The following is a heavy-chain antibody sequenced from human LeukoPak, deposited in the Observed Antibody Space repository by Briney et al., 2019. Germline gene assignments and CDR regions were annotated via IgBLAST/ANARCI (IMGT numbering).Heavy chain of an antibody. D-gene: IGHD2-15*01. CDR3: AKEFPAAQVYCSGGSCYHNWFDP. V-gene: IGHV3-30*18. J-gene: IGHJ5*02. Sequence: PGRSLRLSCAASGFTFSSYGMHWVRQAPGKGLEWVAVISYDGSNKYYADSVKGRFTISRDNFKNTLYLQMNSLRAEDTAVYYCAKEFPAAQVYCSGGSCYHNWFDPWGQGTLVTVSS. CDR2: ISYDGSNK. CDR1: GFTFSSYG.